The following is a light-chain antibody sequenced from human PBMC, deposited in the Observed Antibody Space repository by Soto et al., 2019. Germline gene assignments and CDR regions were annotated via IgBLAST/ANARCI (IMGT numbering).Light chain of an antibody. CDR2: RNN. J-gene: IGLJ2*01. V-gene: IGLV1-47*01. CDR1: SSNIESNY. CDR3: TVWDDSLRGGL. Sequence: QSVLTQPPSASGTPGQRVTISCSGSSSNIESNYVYWYQQLPGTAPRLLIYRNNQRPSGVPDRFSGSKSGTSASLAISALRSEDEADYYCTVWDDSLRGGLFGGGTKLTVL.